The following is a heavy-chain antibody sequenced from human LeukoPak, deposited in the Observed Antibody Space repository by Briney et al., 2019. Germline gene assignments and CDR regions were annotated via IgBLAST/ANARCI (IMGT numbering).Heavy chain of an antibody. CDR2: IIPIFGTA. CDR3: ARDLVVGATGDYYFDY. V-gene: IGHV1-69*05. Sequence: ASVKVSCKASGYTFNGYAINWMRQAPGQGLEWMGGIIPIFGTANYAQKFQGRVTITTDESTSTAYMELSSLRSEDTAVYYCARDLVVGATGDYYFDYWGQGTLVTVSS. D-gene: IGHD1-26*01. J-gene: IGHJ4*02. CDR1: GYTFNGYA.